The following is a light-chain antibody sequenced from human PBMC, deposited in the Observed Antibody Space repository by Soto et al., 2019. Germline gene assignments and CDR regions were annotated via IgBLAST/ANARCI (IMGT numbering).Light chain of an antibody. CDR1: QSVSSSY. CDR3: QQSSSSPIT. V-gene: IGKV3-20*01. Sequence: EIALAQSPGPLSLSPRERAPLFCRASQSVSSSYLAWYQQKTGQVPRLLMYAASSRATGIPDRFSRSGSGTDFTLTISRLEAEEFAVYYCQQSSSSPITFGQGTRVDIK. CDR2: AAS. J-gene: IGKJ5*01.